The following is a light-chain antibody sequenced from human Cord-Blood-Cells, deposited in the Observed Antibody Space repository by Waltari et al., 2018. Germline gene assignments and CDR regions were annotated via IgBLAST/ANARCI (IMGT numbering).Light chain of an antibody. J-gene: IGLJ3*02. CDR3: CSYAGSSTWV. Sequence: SALTQPASVSGSPGQSITISCTGTSSDVGSYNLASWYQQHPGKAPKLMIYEGSKRPSGVSNRFSGSKSGNTASLTISGLQAEDEADYYCCSYAGSSTWVFGGGTKLTVL. CDR2: EGS. V-gene: IGLV2-23*01. CDR1: SSDVGSYNL.